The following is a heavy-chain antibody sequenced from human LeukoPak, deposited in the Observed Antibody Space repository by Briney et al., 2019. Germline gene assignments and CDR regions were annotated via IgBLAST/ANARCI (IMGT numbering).Heavy chain of an antibody. CDR2: IYYSGST. Sequence: SETLSLTCTVSGGSISSSSYYWGWIRQPPGKGLEWIGSIYYSGSTYYYPSLKSRVTISVDTSKNQFSLKLSSVTAADTAVYYCARPRRGPIDYWGQGTLVTVSS. D-gene: IGHD3-16*01. V-gene: IGHV4-39*01. CDR1: GGSISSSSYY. J-gene: IGHJ4*02. CDR3: ARPRRGPIDY.